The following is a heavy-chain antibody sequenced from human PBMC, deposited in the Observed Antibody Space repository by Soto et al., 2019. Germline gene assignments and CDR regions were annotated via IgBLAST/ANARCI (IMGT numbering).Heavy chain of an antibody. CDR1: GYTFTSYD. CDR3: AGGTENHYYYYYGMDV. Sequence: QVPLVQSGAEVKKPGASVKVSCKASGYTFTSYDINWVRQATGQGLEWMGWMNTNSGNTGYAQKFQGRVTMTRNTSISTAYMELSSLRSEETAVYYCAGGTENHYYYYYGMDVWGQGTTVTVSS. V-gene: IGHV1-8*01. J-gene: IGHJ6*02. CDR2: MNTNSGNT.